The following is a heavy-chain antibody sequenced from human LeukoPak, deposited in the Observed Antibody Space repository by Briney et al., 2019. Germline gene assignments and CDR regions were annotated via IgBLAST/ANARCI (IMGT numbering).Heavy chain of an antibody. V-gene: IGHV3-33*06. D-gene: IGHD3-3*01. CDR2: IWYDGSNK. CDR3: AKGGITIFGVVTLPSYFDY. J-gene: IGHJ4*02. Sequence: GGSLRLSCAASGFTFRNYGMHWVRQAPGKGLEWVGVIWYDGSNKYYGDSVKGRFTISRDNSQNTLSLQMDSLRAEDTAVYYCAKGGITIFGVVTLPSYFDYWGQGTLVTVSS. CDR1: GFTFRNYG.